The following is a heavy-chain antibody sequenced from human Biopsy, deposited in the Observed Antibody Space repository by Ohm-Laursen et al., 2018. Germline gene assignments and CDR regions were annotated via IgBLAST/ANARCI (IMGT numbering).Heavy chain of an antibody. Sequence: SVKVSCKVSGYTFTSYYMHWVRQAPGQGLEWLGGNIPILGTGNYAQKFQDRVTVAADTSTSTATMELRSLRSDDTAVYYCATKLTGYFHHWGQGTLVIVSS. CDR3: ATKLTGYFHH. CDR1: GYTFTSYY. CDR2: NIPILGTG. D-gene: IGHD3-9*01. J-gene: IGHJ1*01. V-gene: IGHV1-69*06.